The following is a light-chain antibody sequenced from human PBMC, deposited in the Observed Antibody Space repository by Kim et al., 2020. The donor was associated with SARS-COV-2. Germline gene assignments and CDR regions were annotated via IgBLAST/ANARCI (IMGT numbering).Light chain of an antibody. CDR2: DVS. J-gene: IGLJ3*02. V-gene: IGLV2-14*03. Sequence: GQSITFSCTGTSSDVGGYNYVSWYQQHPGKAPKLMIYDVSNRPSGVSNRFSGSKSGNTASLTISGLQAEYEADYYCSSYTSSSTWVFGGGTQLTVL. CDR3: SSYTSSSTWV. CDR1: SSDVGGYNY.